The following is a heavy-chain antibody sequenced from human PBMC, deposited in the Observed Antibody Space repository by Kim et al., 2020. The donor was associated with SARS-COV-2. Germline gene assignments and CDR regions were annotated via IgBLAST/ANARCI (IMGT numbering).Heavy chain of an antibody. J-gene: IGHJ6*02. D-gene: IGHD6-25*01. CDR2: IDPDTGNP. CDR1: GYTFTSRA. V-gene: IGHV7-4-1*01. CDR3: ARVGSGWRNGMDV. Sequence: ASVKVSCKASGYTFTSRAINWVRQAPGQGLEWMGWIDPDTGNPRYAQDFTGHFVFSSDTSVNTAYLQIGHLKADDTAVYYCARVGSGWRNGMDVWGQGTTVTVSS.